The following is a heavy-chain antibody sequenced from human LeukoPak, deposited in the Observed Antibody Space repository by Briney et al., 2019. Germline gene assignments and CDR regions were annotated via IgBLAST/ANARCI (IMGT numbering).Heavy chain of an antibody. CDR2: MSSDGNKK. J-gene: IGHJ6*02. D-gene: IGHD3-3*01. V-gene: IGHV3-30-3*01. CDR1: GFTFNSYT. Sequence: PGGSLRLSCAAPGFTFNSYTMHWVRQAPGKGLEWVAVMSSDGNKKFYAEYVKGRFTISRDNSENTLYLEMNSLRGEDTAVYYCAKDREYYDFWSGYYTYYYYYGMDVWGQGTTVTVSS. CDR3: AKDREYYDFWSGYYTYYYYYGMDV.